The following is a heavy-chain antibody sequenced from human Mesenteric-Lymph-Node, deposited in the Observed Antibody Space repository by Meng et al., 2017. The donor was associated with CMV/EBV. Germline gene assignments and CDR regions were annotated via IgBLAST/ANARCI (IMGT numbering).Heavy chain of an antibody. Sequence: CTVAGASISSSNFYWGWIRQPPGKGLEWTGHIHYSGATFYDPSLKSRATISMDTSKNQFSLTLNSVTAADMAVYYCVAYDIRGPAFNHWGQGTLVTVSS. CDR2: IHYSGAT. V-gene: IGHV4-39*07. CDR1: GASISSSNFY. D-gene: IGHD3-22*01. J-gene: IGHJ5*02. CDR3: VAYDIRGPAFNH.